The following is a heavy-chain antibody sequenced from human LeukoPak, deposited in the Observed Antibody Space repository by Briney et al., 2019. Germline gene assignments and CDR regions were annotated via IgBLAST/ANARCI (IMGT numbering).Heavy chain of an antibody. J-gene: IGHJ4*02. CDR3: ARYFGGDSGY. CDR2: ISSSSTTI. Sequence: PGRSLRLSCAASGFTFSAYPMNWVSQAPGKGLEWISYISSSSTTIYYAGSVKGRFTISRDNAKNSLYLQMNSLRDDDTAVYYCARYFGGDSGYWGQGTLVTVSS. CDR1: GFTFSAYP. D-gene: IGHD2-21*02. V-gene: IGHV3-48*02.